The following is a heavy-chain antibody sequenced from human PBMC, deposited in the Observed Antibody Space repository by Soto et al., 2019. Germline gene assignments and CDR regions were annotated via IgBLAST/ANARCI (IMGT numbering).Heavy chain of an antibody. V-gene: IGHV1-69*01. CDR2: IIPIFGTA. CDR3: ASQKSYYYDSSGYSY. D-gene: IGHD3-22*01. CDR1: GGTFSSYA. J-gene: IGHJ4*02. Sequence: QVQLVQSGAEVKKPGSSVKVSCKASGGTFSSYAISWVRQAPGQGLEWMGGIIPIFGTANYAQKFQGRVTITADESTSTAYMELSSLRSEDSAVYYCASQKSYYYDSSGYSYWGQGTLVTVSS.